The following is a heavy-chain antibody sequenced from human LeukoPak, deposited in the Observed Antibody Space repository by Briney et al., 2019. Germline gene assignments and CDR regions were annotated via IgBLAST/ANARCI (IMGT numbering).Heavy chain of an antibody. CDR3: ARDSGLLLAPLGY. CDR2: IYHSGST. V-gene: IGHV4-30-2*01. J-gene: IGHJ4*02. CDR1: GGSISSGGYY. Sequence: PSETLSLTCTVSGGSISSGGYYWSWIRQPPGKGLEWIGYIYHSGSTYYNPSLKSRVTISVDRSKNQFSLKLSSVTAADTAVYYCARDSGLLLAPLGYWGQGTLVTVSS. D-gene: IGHD3-16*01.